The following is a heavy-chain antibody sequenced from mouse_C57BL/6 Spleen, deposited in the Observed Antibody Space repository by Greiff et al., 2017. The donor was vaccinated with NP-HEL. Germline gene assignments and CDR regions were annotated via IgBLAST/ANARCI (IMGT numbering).Heavy chain of an antibody. J-gene: IGHJ1*03. CDR1: GYTFTSYW. Sequence: QVQLQQPGAELVMPGASVKLSCKASGYTFTSYWMHWVKQRPGQGLEWIGEIDPSDSYTNYNRKFKGKSTLTVDKSSSTAYMQLSSLTSEDSAVYYCARKGAHWYFDVWGTGTTVTVSS. V-gene: IGHV1-69*01. CDR3: ARKGAHWYFDV. CDR2: IDPSDSYT.